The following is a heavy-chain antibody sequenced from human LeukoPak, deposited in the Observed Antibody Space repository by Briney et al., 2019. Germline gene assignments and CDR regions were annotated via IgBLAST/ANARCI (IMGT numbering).Heavy chain of an antibody. CDR2: ISGTGCST. J-gene: IGHJ4*02. CDR1: GFTLSFYD. V-gene: IGHV3-23*01. CDR3: AKVDGSKALHY. D-gene: IGHD5-24*01. Sequence: GGSLSLLCTACGFTLSFYDMRWVRQSTGRGLEWVSDISGTGCSTFYADSVKGRFHLSREHSELTLYVHVNSLSAEDAAVYYCAKVDGSKALHYWGQGTLVTVSS.